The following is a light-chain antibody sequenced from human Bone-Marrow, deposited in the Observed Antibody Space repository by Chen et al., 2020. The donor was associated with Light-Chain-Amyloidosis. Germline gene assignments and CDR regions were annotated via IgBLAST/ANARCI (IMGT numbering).Light chain of an antibody. CDR3: QSADSSGTYEVI. J-gene: IGLJ2*01. Sequence: SYELPQPPSVSVSPGQTARIPCSGDDLPTKYAYWYQQKQGQAPVLVIHRDTERPSGISERFSVSSSGTTATLTISGVQAEDEADYHCQSADSSGTYEVIFGGGTKLTVL. CDR2: RDT. CDR1: DLPTKY. V-gene: IGLV3-25*03.